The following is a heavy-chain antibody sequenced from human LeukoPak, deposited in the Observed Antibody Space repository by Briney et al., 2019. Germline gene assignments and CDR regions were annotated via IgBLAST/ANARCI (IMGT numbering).Heavy chain of an antibody. CDR3: ARDLLGYNYHYMDV. CDR1: GLTFTNAW. D-gene: IGHD1-20*01. CDR2: ISSSSSYI. J-gene: IGHJ6*03. V-gene: IGHV3-21*01. Sequence: GGSLRLSCAASGLTFTNAWMSWVRQAPGKGLEWVSSISSSSSYIYYADSVKGRFTISRDNAKNSLYLQMNSLRAEDTAVYYCARDLLGYNYHYMDVWGKGTTVTVSS.